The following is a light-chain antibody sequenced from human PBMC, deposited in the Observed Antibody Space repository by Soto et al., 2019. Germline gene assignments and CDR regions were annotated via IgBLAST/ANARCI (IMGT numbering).Light chain of an antibody. Sequence: QSVLTQPRSVSGSPGQSVIISCTGTSSDVGGYNYVSWYQQHPGKAPKLMIYDVSKRPSGVPDRFSGSKSGNTASLTISGLQAEDEADYYCCSYAGSYKGYVFGTGTKLTVL. V-gene: IGLV2-11*01. J-gene: IGLJ1*01. CDR1: SSDVGGYNY. CDR2: DVS. CDR3: CSYAGSYKGYV.